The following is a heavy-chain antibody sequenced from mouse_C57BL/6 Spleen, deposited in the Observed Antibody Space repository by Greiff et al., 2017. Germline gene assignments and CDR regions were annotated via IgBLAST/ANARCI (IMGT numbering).Heavy chain of an antibody. CDR1: GYSFTDYN. Sequence: VQLKESGPELVKPGASVKISCKASGYSFTDYNMHWVHQSTGKSLEWIGVINPNYGTTSYNRKFTGKATLTVDQSSSTAYMQLNSLTSEDSAVYYCARWGDYYGSSLAYWGQGTLVSVSA. CDR3: ARWGDYYGSSLAY. D-gene: IGHD1-1*01. J-gene: IGHJ3*01. CDR2: INPNYGTT. V-gene: IGHV1-39*01.